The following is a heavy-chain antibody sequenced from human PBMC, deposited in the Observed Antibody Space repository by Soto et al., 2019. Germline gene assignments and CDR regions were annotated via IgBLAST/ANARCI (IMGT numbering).Heavy chain of an antibody. V-gene: IGHV4-39*01. CDR2: IYYSGST. Sequence: SETLSLTCTVSGGSISSSSYYWGWIRQPPGKGLEWIGSIYYSGSTYYNPSLKSRVTISVDTSKNQFSLKLSSVTAADTAVYYCARQDSVDIVATTTLVDIWGQGTMVTVSS. J-gene: IGHJ3*02. CDR3: ARQDSVDIVATTTLVDI. CDR1: GGSISSSSYY. D-gene: IGHD5-12*01.